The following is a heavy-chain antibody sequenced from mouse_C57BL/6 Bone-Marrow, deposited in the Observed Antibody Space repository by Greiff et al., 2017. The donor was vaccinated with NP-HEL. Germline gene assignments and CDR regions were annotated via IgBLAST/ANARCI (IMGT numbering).Heavy chain of an antibody. CDR2: IWSGGST. Sequence: QVQLQQSGPGLVQPSQSLSITCTVSGFSLTSYGVHWVRQSPGKGLEWLGVIWSGGSTDYNAAFISRLSISKDNSKSQVFFKMNSLQADDTAIYYCARKGGVYGSSPSWFAYWGQGTLVTVSA. CDR1: GFSLTSYG. CDR3: ARKGGVYGSSPSWFAY. J-gene: IGHJ3*01. V-gene: IGHV2-2*01. D-gene: IGHD1-1*01.